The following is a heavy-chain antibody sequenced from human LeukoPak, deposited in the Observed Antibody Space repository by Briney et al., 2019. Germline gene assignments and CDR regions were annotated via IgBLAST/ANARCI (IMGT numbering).Heavy chain of an antibody. CDR2: ISHSGST. Sequence: SQTLSLTCTVSGGSISSGDYYWSWIRQPPGKGLEWIGEISHSGSTNYNPSLKSRVTISVDTSKNQFSLKLSSVTAADTAVYYCARGFPRHIVVVPAARSDAFDIWGQGTMVTVSS. CDR1: GGSISSGDYY. J-gene: IGHJ3*02. D-gene: IGHD2-2*01. V-gene: IGHV4-30-4*01. CDR3: ARGFPRHIVVVPAARSDAFDI.